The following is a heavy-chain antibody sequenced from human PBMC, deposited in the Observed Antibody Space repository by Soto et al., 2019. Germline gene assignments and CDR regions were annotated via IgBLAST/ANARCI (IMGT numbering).Heavy chain of an antibody. Sequence: SEPLSRTSTSSGCPISNSSYYRRWIRQPPGKGLEWIGSIYYSGSTYYNPSLKSRVTISVDTSKNQFSLKLSSVTAADTAVYYCARRSSSSPRNYYYYYGMDVWGQGTTVTVSS. J-gene: IGHJ6*02. V-gene: IGHV4-39*01. CDR3: ARRSSSSPRNYYYYYGMDV. CDR2: IYYSGST. D-gene: IGHD6-6*01. CDR1: GCPISNSSYY.